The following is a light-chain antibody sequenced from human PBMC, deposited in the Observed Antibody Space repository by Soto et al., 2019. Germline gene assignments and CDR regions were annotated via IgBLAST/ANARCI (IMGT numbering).Light chain of an antibody. CDR1: SSNIGSNT. V-gene: IGLV1-44*01. J-gene: IGLJ3*02. CDR3: AAWDDSLNGQV. CDR2: SNN. Sequence: QSVLTQPPSASGTPGQRVTISCSGSSSNIGSNTVNWYQQLPGTAPKLLIYSNNQRPSGVPDRFSGSKSGTSASLAISGLQSEDEADYYCAAWDDSLNGQVFGGGTPQTVL.